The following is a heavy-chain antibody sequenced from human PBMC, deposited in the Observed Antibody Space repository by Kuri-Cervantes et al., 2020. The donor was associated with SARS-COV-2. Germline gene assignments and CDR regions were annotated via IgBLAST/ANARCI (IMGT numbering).Heavy chain of an antibody. CDR1: GGSISSSSYY. CDR3: ARGNNWNVYDPTYFDY. J-gene: IGHJ4*02. D-gene: IGHD1-20*01. Sequence: SETLSLTCTVSGGSISSSSYYWGWIRQPPGKGLEWIGSIYYSGSTYYNPSLKSRVTISVDTSKNQFSLKLSSVTAADTAVYYCARGNNWNVYDPTYFDYWGQGTLVTVSS. CDR2: IYYSGST. V-gene: IGHV4-39*07.